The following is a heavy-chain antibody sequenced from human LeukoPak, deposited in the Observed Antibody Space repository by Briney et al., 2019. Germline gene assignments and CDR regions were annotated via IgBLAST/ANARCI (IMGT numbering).Heavy chain of an antibody. J-gene: IGHJ4*02. CDR2: IYYSGIT. CDR3: ARLYSSSCFFDY. CDR1: GGYISSSSHY. D-gene: IGHD6-13*01. V-gene: IGHV4-39*01. Sequence: SETLSLTCTVSGGYISSSSHYWGWIRQPPGKGLEWIGNIYYSGITYYNPSLKSRVTISVDTSKNQFSLKLNSVTAADTAVYYCARLYSSSCFFDYWGQGTLVTVSS.